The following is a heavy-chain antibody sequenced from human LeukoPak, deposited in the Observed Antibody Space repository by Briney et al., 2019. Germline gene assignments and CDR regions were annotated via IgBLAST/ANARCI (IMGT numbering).Heavy chain of an antibody. V-gene: IGHV4-61*02. J-gene: IGHJ6*02. CDR1: GGSISSGSYY. CDR3: ARVAAGPWYYYGMDV. CDR2: IYTSGST. D-gene: IGHD6-13*01. Sequence: TLSLTCTVSGGSISSGSYYWSWIRQPTGKGLEWLGRIYTSGSTNYNPSLKSRVTISVDTSKNQFSLKLSSVTAADTAVYYCARVAAGPWYYYGMDVWGQGTTVTVSS.